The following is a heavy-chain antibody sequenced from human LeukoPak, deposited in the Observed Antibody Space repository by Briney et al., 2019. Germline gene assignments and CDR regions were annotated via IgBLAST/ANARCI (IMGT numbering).Heavy chain of an antibody. J-gene: IGHJ4*02. CDR1: GGSINSNSYY. V-gene: IGHV4-39*07. Sequence: KASETLSLTCTVSGGSINSNSYYWGWIRQPPGKGLEWIGSIYYSGSTYYNPSLKSRVTISVDTSKNQFSLKLSSVTAADTAVYYCVTYVDVATLLAYWDQGTLVTVSS. CDR2: IYYSGST. D-gene: IGHD5-24*01. CDR3: VTYVDVATLLAY.